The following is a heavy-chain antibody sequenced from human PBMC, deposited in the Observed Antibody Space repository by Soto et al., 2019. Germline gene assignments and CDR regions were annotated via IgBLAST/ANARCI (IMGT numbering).Heavy chain of an antibody. D-gene: IGHD2-15*01. Sequence: SVKVSCKASGGTFSSYTISWVRQAPGQGLEWMGRIIPILGIANYAQKFQGRVTITADKSTSTAYMELSSLRSEDTAVYYCARGGLGYCSGGSCAKGAFDIWGQGTMVTVSS. V-gene: IGHV1-69*02. J-gene: IGHJ3*02. CDR2: IIPILGIA. CDR1: GGTFSSYT. CDR3: ARGGLGYCSGGSCAKGAFDI.